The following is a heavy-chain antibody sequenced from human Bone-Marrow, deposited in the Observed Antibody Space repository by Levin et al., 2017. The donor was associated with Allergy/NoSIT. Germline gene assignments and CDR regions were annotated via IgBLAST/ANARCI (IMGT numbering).Heavy chain of an antibody. CDR2: IHHTGNT. Sequence: PSETLSLTCAVSGGSISTNNWWSWVRQSPGKGLEWIGEIHHTGNTNYNPSLKSRVIISVDNSKNQFSLRLTSVTAADTAVYYWARDVGVVDTSMDPYVDYWGQGTLVTVSS. J-gene: IGHJ4*02. CDR3: ARDVGVVDTSMDPYVDY. V-gene: IGHV4-4*02. D-gene: IGHD5-18*01. CDR1: GGSISTNNW.